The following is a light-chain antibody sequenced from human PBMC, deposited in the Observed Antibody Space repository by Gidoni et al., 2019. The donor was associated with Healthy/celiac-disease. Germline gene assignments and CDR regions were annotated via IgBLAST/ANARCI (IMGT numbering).Light chain of an antibody. CDR2: KAS. J-gene: IGKJ3*01. V-gene: IGKV1-5*03. CDR1: QSISSW. CDR3: QQYNSPFT. Sequence: GSTGTITCRASQSISSWLAWYQQKPGKAPKLLIYKASSLESGVPSRFSGSGSGTEFTLTISSLQPDDFATYYCQQYNSPFTFGPGTKVDIK.